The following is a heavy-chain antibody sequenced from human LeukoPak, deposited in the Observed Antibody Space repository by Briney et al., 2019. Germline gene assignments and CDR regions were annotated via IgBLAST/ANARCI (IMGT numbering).Heavy chain of an antibody. CDR3: AKGRVSTSGWTFNDY. CDR1: GFTFSSYG. Sequence: PGGSLRLSCAASGFTFSSYGMSWVRQAPGKGLEWVSSFSGSGGSTYYADSVKGRFTISRDNSKNTLYLQMNSLRAEDTAVYYCAKGRVSTSGWTFNDYWDQGTLVTVSS. V-gene: IGHV3-23*01. D-gene: IGHD6-19*01. J-gene: IGHJ4*02. CDR2: FSGSGGST.